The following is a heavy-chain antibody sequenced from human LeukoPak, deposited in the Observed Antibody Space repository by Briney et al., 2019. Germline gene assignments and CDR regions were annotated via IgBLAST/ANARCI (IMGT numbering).Heavy chain of an antibody. J-gene: IGHJ4*02. D-gene: IGHD6-13*01. Sequence: ASVKVSCKASGYTFTGYYMHWVRQAPGQGLEWMGWINPNSGGTNYAQKFQGRVTMTRDTSISTAYMELSRLRSDDTAVYYCARIGEHSSSWYVFDYWGQGTLVTVPS. CDR1: GYTFTGYY. V-gene: IGHV1-2*02. CDR2: INPNSGGT. CDR3: ARIGEHSSSWYVFDY.